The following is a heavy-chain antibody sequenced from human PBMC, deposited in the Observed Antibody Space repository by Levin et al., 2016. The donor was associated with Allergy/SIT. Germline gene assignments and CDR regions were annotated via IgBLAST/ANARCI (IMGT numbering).Heavy chain of an antibody. D-gene: IGHD3-22*01. J-gene: IGHJ3*02. CDR3: ARVNYYDSSGYWRAFDI. CDR1: GGSISSGDYY. CDR2: IYYSGST. V-gene: IGHV4-30-4*01. Sequence: SETLSLTCTVSGGSISSGDYYWSWIRQPPGKGLEWIGYIYYSGSTYYNPSLKSRVTISVDTSKNQFSLKLSSVTAADTAVYYCARVNYYDSSGYWRAFDIWGQGTMVTVSS.